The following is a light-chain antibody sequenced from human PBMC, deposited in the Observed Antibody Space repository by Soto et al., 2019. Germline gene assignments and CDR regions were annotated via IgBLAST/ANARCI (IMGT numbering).Light chain of an antibody. V-gene: IGKV3-11*01. Sequence: EIVLTQSPATLSLSPGERATLSCRASRSVGSYLAWYQQKPGQAPRLLIYDASNRATGIPARFSGSGSWTNFTLTISSLEPEDFAVYYCQQRSNWPPITFGQGTRLEIK. CDR2: DAS. J-gene: IGKJ5*01. CDR1: RSVGSY. CDR3: QQRSNWPPIT.